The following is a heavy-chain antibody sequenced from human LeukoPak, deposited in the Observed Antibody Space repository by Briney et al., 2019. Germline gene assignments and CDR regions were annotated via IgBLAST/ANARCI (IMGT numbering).Heavy chain of an antibody. Sequence: PGGSLRLSCAASGFTFRSYGMHWVREAPGKGLEWVAVIWYDGSNKYHADSVKGRFTISRDDAKNTLYLQMNSLRAEDTAIYYCARASYGSGNYYGPSDWGQGTLVTVSS. D-gene: IGHD3-10*01. CDR1: GFTFRSYG. J-gene: IGHJ4*02. CDR3: ARASYGSGNYYGPSD. V-gene: IGHV3-33*01. CDR2: IWYDGSNK.